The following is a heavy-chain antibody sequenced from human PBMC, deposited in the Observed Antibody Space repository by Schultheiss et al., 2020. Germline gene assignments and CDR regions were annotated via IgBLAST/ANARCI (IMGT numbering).Heavy chain of an antibody. D-gene: IGHD6-13*01. J-gene: IGHJ4*02. CDR1: GFTFSSYA. Sequence: GGSLRLSCAASGFTFSSYAMSWVRQAPGKGLEWVSSISSSSSYIYYADSVKGRFTISRDNAKNSLSLQMNSLRAEDTAVYYCSRGRSGSWSDYWGQGTLVTVSS. CDR2: ISSSSSYI. V-gene: IGHV3-21*01. CDR3: SRGRSGSWSDY.